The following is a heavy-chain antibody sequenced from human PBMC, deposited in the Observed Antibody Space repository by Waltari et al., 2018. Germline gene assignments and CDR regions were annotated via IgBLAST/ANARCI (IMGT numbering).Heavy chain of an antibody. J-gene: IGHJ4*02. V-gene: IGHV3-30*02. CDR3: AKPIGGQQATSL. CDR1: GFTFSSYG. CDR2: LRYEGSNK. D-gene: IGHD6-13*01. Sequence: QVQLVESGGGVVQPGGSLRLSCAASGFTFSSYGMHWVRQAPGKGLEWVAFLRYEGSNKYYADYVKGRFTISRENSKNTLYLQMNSLRAEDTAVYYCAKPIGGQQATSLWGQGTLVTVSS.